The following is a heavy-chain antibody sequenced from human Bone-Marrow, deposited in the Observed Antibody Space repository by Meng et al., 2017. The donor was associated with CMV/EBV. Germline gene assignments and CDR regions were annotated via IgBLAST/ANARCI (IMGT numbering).Heavy chain of an antibody. CDR2: ISSSSSYI. Sequence: GGSLRLSCAASGFPFSSYSMNWVRQAPGKGLEWVSSISSSSSYIYYADSVKGRFTISRDNAKNSLYLQMNSLRAEDTAVYYCARDPGSGYLSPFDYWGQGTLVTVSS. V-gene: IGHV3-21*01. J-gene: IGHJ4*02. CDR1: GFPFSSYS. CDR3: ARDPGSGYLSPFDY. D-gene: IGHD3-22*01.